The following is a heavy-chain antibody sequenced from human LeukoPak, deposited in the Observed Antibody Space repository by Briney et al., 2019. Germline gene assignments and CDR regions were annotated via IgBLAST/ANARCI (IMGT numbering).Heavy chain of an antibody. Sequence: SETLSLTCTVSGGSISSGDYYWSWIRQPPGEGLEWIGYIYYSGSTYYNPSLKSRVTISVDTSKNQFSLKLSSVTAADTAVYYCARVASDSYDSSGYQPYFDYWGQGTLVTVSS. V-gene: IGHV4-30-4*01. J-gene: IGHJ4*02. CDR1: GGSISSGDYY. CDR3: ARVASDSYDSSGYQPYFDY. CDR2: IYYSGST. D-gene: IGHD3-22*01.